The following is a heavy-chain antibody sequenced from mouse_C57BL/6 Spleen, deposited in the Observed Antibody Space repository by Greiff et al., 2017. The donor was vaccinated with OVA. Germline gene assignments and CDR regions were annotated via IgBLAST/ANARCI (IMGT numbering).Heavy chain of an antibody. J-gene: IGHJ2*01. CDR1: GYTFTSYT. V-gene: IGHV1-4*01. CDR2: INPSSGYT. D-gene: IGHD3-2*02. CDR3: ARSRTDQALDY. Sequence: VQLQQSGAELARPGASVKMSCKASGYTFTSYTMHWVKQRPGQGLEWIGYINPSSGYTKYNQKFKDKATLTADKSSSTAYMQLRSLTSEDAAVYYCARSRTDQALDYWGQGTTLTVSS.